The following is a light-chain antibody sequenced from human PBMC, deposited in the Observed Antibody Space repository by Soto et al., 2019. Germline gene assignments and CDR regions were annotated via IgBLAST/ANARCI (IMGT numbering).Light chain of an antibody. CDR3: SSYRNTYPI. Sequence: QSALTQPASVSGSPGQSITISCTGTSSDFGGYKYVSWYQQRPGKVPKVMIYEVSNRPSGVSNRFSGSKSGNTASLTISGRQADDEADYYCSSYRNTYPIFGGGTKGTVL. CDR1: SSDFGGYKY. J-gene: IGLJ2*01. CDR2: EVS. V-gene: IGLV2-14*01.